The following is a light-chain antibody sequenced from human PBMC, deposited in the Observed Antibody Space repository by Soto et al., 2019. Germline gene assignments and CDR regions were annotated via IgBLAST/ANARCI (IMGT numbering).Light chain of an antibody. Sequence: EIVLTQSPGTLSLSPGERATLSCRASQSVSSSYLAWYQQKPGQAPRLLIYVSSSSATGISDRFSGSGSGTDFALTISSLEPEDFAVYYCQQYGSSPYTFGQGTKLEIK. CDR3: QQYGSSPYT. V-gene: IGKV3-20*01. CDR1: QSVSSSY. J-gene: IGKJ2*01. CDR2: VSS.